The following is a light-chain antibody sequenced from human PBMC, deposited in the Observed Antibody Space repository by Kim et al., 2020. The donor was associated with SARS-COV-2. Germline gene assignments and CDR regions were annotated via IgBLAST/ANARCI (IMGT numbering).Light chain of an antibody. CDR2: DTT. V-gene: IGLV7-46*01. CDR3: LISYSTTLV. CDR1: TGAVTSGHY. Sequence: QAVVTQEPSLTVSPGGTVTLTCDSSTGAVTSGHYPYWFQQKPGQAPRTLIYDTTTKHSWTPARFSGSLLGGKAALTLSGAQPEDEAEYYCLISYSTTLVLGGGTQLTVL. J-gene: IGLJ2*01.